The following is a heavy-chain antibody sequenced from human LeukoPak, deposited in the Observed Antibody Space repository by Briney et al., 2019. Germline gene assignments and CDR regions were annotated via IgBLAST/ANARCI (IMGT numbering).Heavy chain of an antibody. J-gene: IGHJ4*02. CDR3: AREGVSWELGY. CDR2: INPNSGGT. Sequence: ASLKLSCKASGYTFTGYYMHWVREAPGQGLEWMGWINPNSGGTNYAQKFQGRVTMTRDTSISTAYMELSRLRSDDTAVYYCAREGVSWELGYWDQGTLVTVSS. CDR1: GYTFTGYY. D-gene: IGHD1-26*01. V-gene: IGHV1-2*02.